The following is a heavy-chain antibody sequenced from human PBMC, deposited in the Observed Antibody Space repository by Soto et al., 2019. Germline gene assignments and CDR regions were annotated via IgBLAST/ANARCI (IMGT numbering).Heavy chain of an antibody. CDR2: IYHSGST. CDR1: GGSISSGGYS. D-gene: IGHD2-15*01. Sequence: SETLSLTCAVSGGSISSGGYSWSWIRQPPGKGLEWIGYIYHSGSTYYNPSLKSRVTISVDRSKNQFSLKLSSVTAADTAVYYCARSSQGYSDIVINWFDPWGQGTLVTVSS. J-gene: IGHJ5*02. CDR3: ARSSQGYSDIVINWFDP. V-gene: IGHV4-30-2*01.